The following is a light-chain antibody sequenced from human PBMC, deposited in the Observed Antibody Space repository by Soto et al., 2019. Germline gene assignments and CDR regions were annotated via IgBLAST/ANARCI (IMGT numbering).Light chain of an antibody. CDR1: QSVSSGY. J-gene: IGKJ5*01. CDR2: GAS. CDR3: QQYGSSPPIT. V-gene: IGKV3-20*01. Sequence: EIVLTQSPGPLTLSPGERATLSSTAIQSVSSGYLAWYQQKPGQAPRLLIYGASSRATGIPDRFSGSGSGTDFTLTISRLEPEDFAVYYCQQYGSSPPITFGQGTRLEIK.